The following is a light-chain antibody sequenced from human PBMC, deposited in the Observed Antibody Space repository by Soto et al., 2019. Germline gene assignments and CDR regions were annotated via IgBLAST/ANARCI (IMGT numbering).Light chain of an antibody. CDR3: SSYTSSSTFSYV. V-gene: IGLV2-14*01. J-gene: IGLJ1*01. CDR1: SSDVGGYNY. CDR2: EVS. Sequence: QSALTQPASVSGSPGQSITISCTGTSSDVGGYNYVSWYQQHPGKAPKLMIYEVSNRPSGVSNRFSGSKSGNTASLTISGLQAEAEADYYCSSYTSSSTFSYVFGTGTKLTVL.